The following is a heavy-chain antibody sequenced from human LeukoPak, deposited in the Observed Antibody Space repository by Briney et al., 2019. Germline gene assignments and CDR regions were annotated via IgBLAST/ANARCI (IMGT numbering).Heavy chain of an antibody. D-gene: IGHD6-19*01. V-gene: IGHV3-30*18. CDR3: AKSSGWYALDSHFHL. J-gene: IGHJ2*01. CDR2: VSYDGTYT. Sequence: PGGSLRLSCAASGFTFSSFAMHWVRQAPGKGLQWVAVVSYDGTYTDYADSVKGRFTISRDDSKNTLYLQMNSLRAEDTTLYYCAKSSGWYALDSHFHLWAGGPRLPVSS. CDR1: GFTFSSFA.